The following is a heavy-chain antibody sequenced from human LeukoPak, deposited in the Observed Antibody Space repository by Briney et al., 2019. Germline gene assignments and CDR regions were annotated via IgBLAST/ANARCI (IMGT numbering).Heavy chain of an antibody. Sequence: SETLSLICGVSGYSFSSDYYYWVWLRQSPGMGLEWIGSISHSGSTYYKPSVRSRQTISVDTSKTQFSLTEISMSGADTAKYSGARASGVKSPHWFDPWGQGILVTVSS. CDR1: GYSFSSDYYY. V-gene: IGHV4-38-2*01. D-gene: IGHD3-22*01. J-gene: IGHJ5*02. CDR3: ARASGVKSPHWFDP. CDR2: ISHSGST.